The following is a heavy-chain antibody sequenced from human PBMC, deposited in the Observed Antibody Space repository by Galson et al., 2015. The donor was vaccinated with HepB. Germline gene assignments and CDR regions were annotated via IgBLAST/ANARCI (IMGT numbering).Heavy chain of an antibody. CDR1: GYTFTTHA. CDR2: INAANGNT. CDR3: ASTPFSRYYYYYMDV. Sequence: SVKVSCKASGYTFTTHAMHWVRQAPGQRLEWMGWINAANGNTKYSQKFQDRVTITRDTSASTAYMELSSLRSEDTAVYYCASTPFSRYYYYYMDVWGKGTTVTVSS. V-gene: IGHV1-3*01. J-gene: IGHJ6*03.